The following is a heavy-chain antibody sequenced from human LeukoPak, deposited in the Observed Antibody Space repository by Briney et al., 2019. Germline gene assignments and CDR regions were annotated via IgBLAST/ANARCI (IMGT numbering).Heavy chain of an antibody. D-gene: IGHD3-10*01. Sequence: GRSLRLSCAASGFTFSSYAMHWVRQAPGKGLEWVAVISYDGSTKYYADSVKGRFTISRDNSKNTLYLQMNSLRAEDTAVYCCTRARFNYYGSGSYSNNWFDPWGQGTLVTVSS. V-gene: IGHV3-30-3*01. CDR3: TRARFNYYGSGSYSNNWFDP. J-gene: IGHJ5*02. CDR1: GFTFSSYA. CDR2: ISYDGSTK.